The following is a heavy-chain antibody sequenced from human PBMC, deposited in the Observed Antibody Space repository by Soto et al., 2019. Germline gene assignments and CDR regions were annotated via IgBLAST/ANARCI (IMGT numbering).Heavy chain of an antibody. CDR3: ARGRGGPVKVRNPRSFDY. CDR1: GFTFSSYG. D-gene: IGHD2-15*01. J-gene: IGHJ4*02. Sequence: QVQLVESGGGVVQPGRSLRLSCAASGFTFSSYGMHWVRQAPGKGLEWVAVISYDGSNKYYADSVKGRFTISRDNSKNTLYLQMNSLRAEDTAVYYCARGRGGPVKVRNPRSFDYWGQGTLVTVSS. V-gene: IGHV3-30*03. CDR2: ISYDGSNK.